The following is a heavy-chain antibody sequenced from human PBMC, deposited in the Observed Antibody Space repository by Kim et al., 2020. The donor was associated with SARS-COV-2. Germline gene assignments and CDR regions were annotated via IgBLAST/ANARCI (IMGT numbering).Heavy chain of an antibody. CDR2: IKQDGSEK. CDR3: ARDSSGYYSNYYFDF. V-gene: IGHV3-7*03. CDR1: GFTFRTYW. Sequence: GGSLRLSCAVSGFTFRTYWMSWVRQAPGKGLEWVANIKQDGSEKYYVDSVKGRFTISRENAKNSLYLEMNSLRAEDTAVYYCARDSSGYYSNYYFDFWGQGTLVTVSS. D-gene: IGHD3-22*01. J-gene: IGHJ4*02.